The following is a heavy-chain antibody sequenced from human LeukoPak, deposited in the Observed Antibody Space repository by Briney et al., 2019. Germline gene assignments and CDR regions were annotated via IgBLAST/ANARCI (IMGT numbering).Heavy chain of an antibody. CDR1: GFTFSSYA. D-gene: IGHD1-26*01. V-gene: IGHV3-30-3*01. CDR2: ISYDGSNK. Sequence: PGGSLRLSCAASGFTFSSYAMHWVRQAPGKGLEWVAVISYDGSNKYYADSVKGRFTISRDNAKNSLYLQMNSLRAEDTAVYYCARVGWELRGNYWGQGTLVTVSS. CDR3: ARVGWELRGNY. J-gene: IGHJ4*02.